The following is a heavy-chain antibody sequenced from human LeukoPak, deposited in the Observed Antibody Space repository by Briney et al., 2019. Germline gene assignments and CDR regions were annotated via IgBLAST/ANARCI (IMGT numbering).Heavy chain of an antibody. Sequence: SETLSLTCTVSGGSISSYYWSWIRQPPGKGLEWIGYIYYSGSTNYNPSLKSRVTISVDTSKNQFSLKLSSVTAADTAVYYCARVIRDGSSDPYYFDYWGQGTLVTVSS. D-gene: IGHD6-19*01. CDR3: ARVIRDGSSDPYYFDY. J-gene: IGHJ4*02. V-gene: IGHV4-59*01. CDR2: IYYSGST. CDR1: GGSISSYY.